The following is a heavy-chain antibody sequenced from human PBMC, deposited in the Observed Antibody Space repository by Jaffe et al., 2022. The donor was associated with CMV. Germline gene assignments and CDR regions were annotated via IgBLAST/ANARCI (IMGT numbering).Heavy chain of an antibody. Sequence: EVQLVESGGGLVQPGGSLRLSCAASGFTFSSYSMNWVRQAPGKGLEWVSYISSSSSTIYYADSVKGRFTISRDNAKNSLYLQMNSLRDEDTAVYYCAREGSGSYRAMVLGYYYYGMDVWGQGTTVTVSS. V-gene: IGHV3-48*02. J-gene: IGHJ6*02. D-gene: IGHD1-26*01. CDR1: GFTFSSYS. CDR3: AREGSGSYRAMVLGYYYYGMDV. CDR2: ISSSSSTI.